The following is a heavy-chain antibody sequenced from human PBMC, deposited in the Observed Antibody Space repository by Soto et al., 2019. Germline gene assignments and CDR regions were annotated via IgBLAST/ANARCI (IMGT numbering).Heavy chain of an antibody. Sequence: GGSLRLSCAASGFTFSSYAMSWVRQAPGKGLQWVSTISGSVASAYYADSMKGRFTVSRDNSKNTLYLQMNSLRAEDTALYYCSKDHAYYGSGSPVDYWGQGTLVTVSS. CDR2: ISGSVASA. V-gene: IGHV3-23*01. D-gene: IGHD3-10*01. CDR1: GFTFSSYA. J-gene: IGHJ4*02. CDR3: SKDHAYYGSGSPVDY.